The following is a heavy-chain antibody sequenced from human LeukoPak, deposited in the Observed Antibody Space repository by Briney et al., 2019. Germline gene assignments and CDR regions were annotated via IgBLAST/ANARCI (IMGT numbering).Heavy chain of an antibody. CDR2: IYYSGST. CDR1: GGSISSKY. J-gene: IGHJ6*02. D-gene: IGHD3-10*01. V-gene: IGHV4-59*01. CDR3: ARGNYGAGTYYYYYYGMDV. Sequence: PSETLSLTCTASGGSISSKYWGWIRQPAGKGLEWIGYIYYSGSTNYNPSLKSRVTISVDASKNQFSLKLTSVTAADTAMYYCARGNYGAGTYYYYYYGMDVWGQGTTVTVSS.